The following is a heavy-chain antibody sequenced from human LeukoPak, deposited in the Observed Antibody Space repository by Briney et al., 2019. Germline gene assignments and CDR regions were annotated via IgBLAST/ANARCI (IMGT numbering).Heavy chain of an antibody. J-gene: IGHJ4*02. CDR3: VRDFMYNTACTGC. CDR1: GGSFSGYY. Sequence: SETLSLTCAVYGGSFSGYYWSWIRQPPGKGLEWIGEINHSGTTNYNPSLKSRVTISVDTSKNQFSLKLSSVTAADTAVYYCVRDFMYNTACTGCWGQGTLVTVSS. V-gene: IGHV4-34*01. D-gene: IGHD5-18*01. CDR2: INHSGTT.